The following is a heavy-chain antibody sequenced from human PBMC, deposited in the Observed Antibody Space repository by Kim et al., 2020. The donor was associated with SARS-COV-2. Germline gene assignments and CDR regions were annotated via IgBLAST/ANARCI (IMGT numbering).Heavy chain of an antibody. CDR2: ISSSGSTI. Sequence: GGSLRLSCAASGFTFSSYEMNWVRQAPGKGLEWVSYISSSGSTIYYADSVKGRFTISRDNAKNSLYLQMNSLRAEDTAVYYCARDFGYSYGPDAFDIWGQGTMVTVSS. J-gene: IGHJ3*02. CDR3: ARDFGYSYGPDAFDI. D-gene: IGHD5-18*01. CDR1: GFTFSSYE. V-gene: IGHV3-48*03.